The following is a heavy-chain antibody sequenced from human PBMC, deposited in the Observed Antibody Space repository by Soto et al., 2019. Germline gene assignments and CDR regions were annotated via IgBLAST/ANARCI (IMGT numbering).Heavy chain of an antibody. Sequence: QVQLVQSGAEVKKPGASVKVSCKASGYTFTSYDINWVRQATGQGLEWMGWMNPNSGNTGYAQKFQGRVTMTVNTSISTAYMELSSLRSEDTAVYYCARGDLGYCSGGSSVCNWFDPWGQGTLVTVSS. J-gene: IGHJ5*02. CDR2: MNPNSGNT. D-gene: IGHD2-15*01. CDR1: GYTFTSYD. CDR3: ARGDLGYCSGGSSVCNWFDP. V-gene: IGHV1-8*01.